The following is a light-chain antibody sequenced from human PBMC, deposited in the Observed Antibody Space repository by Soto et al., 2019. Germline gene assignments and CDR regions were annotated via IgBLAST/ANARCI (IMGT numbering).Light chain of an antibody. V-gene: IGLV2-14*01. CDR1: SSDVGGYIY. J-gene: IGLJ1*01. CDR2: EVS. CDR3: SSYTSSSSRV. Sequence: QSVLTQPASVSGYPGQAITISCTGTSSDVGGYIYVSWYQQHPGKAPKLMIYEVSNRPSGVSNRFSGSKAGNTASLTISGLQSEDEVVYYCSSYTSSSSRVFGTGTKGTVL.